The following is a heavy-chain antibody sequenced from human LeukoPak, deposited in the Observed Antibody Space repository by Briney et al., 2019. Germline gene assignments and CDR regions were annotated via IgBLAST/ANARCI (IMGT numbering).Heavy chain of an antibody. D-gene: IGHD3-22*01. J-gene: IGHJ5*02. CDR3: TRGVTMIGRLRFDP. V-gene: IGHV4-38-2*02. Sequence: PSETLSLTCTVSNYSISSGYYWGWIRQPPGKGLEWIGSIYHTGSTYYNPSLKSRVTISVDTSKNQFSLRLSSVTAADTAVYYCTRGVTMIGRLRFDPWGQGTLVTVSS. CDR1: NYSISSGYY. CDR2: IYHTGST.